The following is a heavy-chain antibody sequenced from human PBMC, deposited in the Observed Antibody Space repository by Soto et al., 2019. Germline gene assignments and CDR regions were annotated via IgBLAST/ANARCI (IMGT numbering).Heavy chain of an antibody. J-gene: IGHJ4*02. Sequence: EVQLVESGGGLVQPGGSLRLSCTVSGFTFSRYYMNWVRQAPGRGLEWVATIKEDGSEKFYVDSVKGRFTISRDNAKNSPFLQMNSLRVEYTALYYCARDMDHNSDYGDYWGQGTLVTVSS. CDR1: GFTFSRYY. CDR2: IKEDGSEK. V-gene: IGHV3-7*01. D-gene: IGHD1-1*01. CDR3: ARDMDHNSDYGDY.